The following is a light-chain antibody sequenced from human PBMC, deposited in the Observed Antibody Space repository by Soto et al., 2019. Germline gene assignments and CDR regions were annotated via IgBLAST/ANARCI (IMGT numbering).Light chain of an antibody. Sequence: DIQMTQSPSTLSASVGDRVTITCRASQSISSWLAWYQQKLGRAPRLLIYGASSLESGVPSRLSGSGYGTEFTLTISSLQPDDFASYYCQQYNTYSSLTFGGGTKLDIK. J-gene: IGKJ4*01. CDR3: QQYNTYSSLT. CDR2: GAS. CDR1: QSISSW. V-gene: IGKV1-5*01.